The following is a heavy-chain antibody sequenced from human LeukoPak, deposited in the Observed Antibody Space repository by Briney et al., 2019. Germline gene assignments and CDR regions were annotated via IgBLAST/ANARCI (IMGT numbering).Heavy chain of an antibody. CDR1: GFSFSSFG. J-gene: IGHJ4*02. CDR3: ARDSEAYCGGDCYFYFDY. V-gene: IGHV3-21*01. CDR2: ISGSGDFI. Sequence: GGSLRLSCAVSGFSFSSFGMIWVRQAPGKGLEWLASISGSGDFIYYADSVKGRFTISKDNTKNSVHLQLTSLRAEDTVVYYCARDSEAYCGGDCYFYFDYWGQGTRVTVSS. D-gene: IGHD2-21*02.